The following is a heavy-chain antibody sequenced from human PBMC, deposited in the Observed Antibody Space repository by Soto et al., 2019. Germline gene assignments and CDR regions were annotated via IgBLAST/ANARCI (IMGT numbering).Heavy chain of an antibody. CDR1: GYTFTSYD. Sequence: QVQLVQSGAEVRKPGASVKVSCEASGYTFTSYDISWVRQAPGRGLEWMGWISGYNGNTRYEQKFQGRATMTTDTSSSTAYLDLRSLTSDDTAVYYCAKDNTATSPSRYRYGMDVWGPGTTVIVSS. CDR2: ISGYNGNT. CDR3: AKDNTATSPSRYRYGMDV. J-gene: IGHJ6*02. D-gene: IGHD4-17*01. V-gene: IGHV1-18*01.